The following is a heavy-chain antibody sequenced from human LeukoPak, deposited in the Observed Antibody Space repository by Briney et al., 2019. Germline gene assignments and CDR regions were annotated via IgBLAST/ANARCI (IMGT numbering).Heavy chain of an antibody. CDR1: GFTFSTYW. Sequence: GGSLRLSCAASGFTFSTYWMSWVRQAPGKGLEWVANIKPDGSEKYYVDSVKGRFTISRDNAKNSLYLQMNSLRAEDTAVYYCARDGGSSSWPYWYFDLWGRGTLVTVSS. CDR2: IKPDGSEK. CDR3: ARDGGSSSWPYWYFDL. V-gene: IGHV3-7*01. J-gene: IGHJ2*01. D-gene: IGHD6-13*01.